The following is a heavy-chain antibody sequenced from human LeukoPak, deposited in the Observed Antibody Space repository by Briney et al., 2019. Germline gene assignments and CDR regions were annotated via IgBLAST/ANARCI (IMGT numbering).Heavy chain of an antibody. CDR3: ARGNNDYGDFLGY. D-gene: IGHD4-17*01. Sequence: PGGSLRLSCAASGFTFSSYAMSWVRQAPGKGLEWVAVIWYDGSNKYYADSVKGRFTISRDNSKNTLYLQMNSLRAEDTAVYYCARGNNDYGDFLGYWGQGTLVTVSS. J-gene: IGHJ4*02. V-gene: IGHV3-33*08. CDR1: GFTFSSYA. CDR2: IWYDGSNK.